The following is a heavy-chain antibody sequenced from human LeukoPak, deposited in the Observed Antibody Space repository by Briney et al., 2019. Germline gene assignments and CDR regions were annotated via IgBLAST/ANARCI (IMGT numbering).Heavy chain of an antibody. CDR2: MYYSGST. CDR3: ARVGGAAAGPDPYYFDY. D-gene: IGHD6-13*01. J-gene: IGHJ4*02. CDR1: GGSISSYY. V-gene: IGHV4-59*01. Sequence: SETLSLTCTVSGGSISSYYWSWIRQPPGKGLEWIGYMYYSGSTNYDPSLKSRVTISVDTSKNQFSLELRSVTAADTAVYYCARVGGAAAGPDPYYFDYWGQGTLVTVSS.